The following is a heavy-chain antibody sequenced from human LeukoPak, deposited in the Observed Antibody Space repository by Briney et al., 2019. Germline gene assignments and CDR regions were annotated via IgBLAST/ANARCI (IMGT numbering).Heavy chain of an antibody. CDR3: ARNLKEDYFDY. V-gene: IGHV4-28*01. CDR2: IYYSGST. CDR1: GYSISSSNW. J-gene: IGHJ4*02. Sequence: SDTLSLTCAVSGYSISSSNWWGWIRQPPGKGLEWIGYIYYSGSTYYNPSLKSRVTMSVDTSKNQFSLKLSSVTAVDTAVYYCARNLKEDYFDYWGQGTLVTVSS.